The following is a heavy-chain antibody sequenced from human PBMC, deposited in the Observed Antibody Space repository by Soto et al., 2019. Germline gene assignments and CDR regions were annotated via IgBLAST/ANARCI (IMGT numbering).Heavy chain of an antibody. CDR3: AKALGGYDYHYYYGMDV. Sequence: QVQLQESGPGLVKPSETLSLTCTVSGDSISSDYWSWIRQPPGKGLEWIGHIYHSGSTNYNPSLESRVTISVDTSKNQFSLKVSAVTAADTAVYYCAKALGGYDYHYYYGMDVWGQGTTVTVSS. CDR1: GDSISSDY. V-gene: IGHV4-59*01. CDR2: IYHSGST. D-gene: IGHD5-12*01. J-gene: IGHJ6*02.